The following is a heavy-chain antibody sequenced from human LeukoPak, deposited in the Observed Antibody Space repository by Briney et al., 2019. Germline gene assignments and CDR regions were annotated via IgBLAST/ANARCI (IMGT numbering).Heavy chain of an antibody. CDR2: IIPIFGTA. D-gene: IGHD3-10*01. CDR1: GGTFSSYA. Sequence: ASVKVSCKAFGGTFSSYAISWVRQAPGQGLEWMGRIIPIFGTANYAQKFQGRVTITTDESTSTAYMELSSLRSEDTAAYYCARDADSTYYYGSGRPDWGQGTLVTVSS. J-gene: IGHJ4*02. CDR3: ARDADSTYYYGSGRPD. V-gene: IGHV1-69*05.